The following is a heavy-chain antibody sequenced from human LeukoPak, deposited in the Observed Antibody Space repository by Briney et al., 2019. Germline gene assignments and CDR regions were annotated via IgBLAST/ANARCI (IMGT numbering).Heavy chain of an antibody. CDR2: TYYRSNWFN. Sequence: SQTLSLTCAISGDSVFSNSVAWNWIRQSPSRGLAWLGRTYYRSNWFNDYAVSMKGRVIINPVTSKNQFSLQLNSVTPEDTAVYYCAREDRLGHFDYWGQGTLVTVSS. J-gene: IGHJ4*02. CDR1: GDSVFSNSVA. CDR3: AREDRLGHFDY. V-gene: IGHV6-1*01.